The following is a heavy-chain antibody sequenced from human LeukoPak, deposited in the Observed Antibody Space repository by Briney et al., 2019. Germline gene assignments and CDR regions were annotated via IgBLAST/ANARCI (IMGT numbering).Heavy chain of an antibody. Sequence: GGSLRLSCAASGLPFSSYAMNWVRQAPGKGLEYVSTIRRNGGSTSYVNSVKGRFTISRDNSKNTLYLQMGSLRAEDTAVYYCARSSIGVVGILDYWGQGTLVTVSS. CDR2: IRRNGGST. CDR3: ARSSIGVVGILDY. J-gene: IGHJ4*02. V-gene: IGHV3-64*01. D-gene: IGHD2-2*01. CDR1: GLPFSSYA.